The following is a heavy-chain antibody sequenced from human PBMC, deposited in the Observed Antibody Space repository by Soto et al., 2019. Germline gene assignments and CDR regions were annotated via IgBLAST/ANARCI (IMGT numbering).Heavy chain of an antibody. J-gene: IGHJ4*02. V-gene: IGHV4-30-4*01. Sequence: ASETLSLTCTVSGGSIRNGDYYWGWIRQPPGKGLEWIGYVYYSGTTYSHPSLNSRVSISVDTSENQFSLRLTSVTAADTAVYYCVTVNLVGAAYYFDYWGPGTLVTVSS. D-gene: IGHD1-26*01. CDR2: VYYSGTT. CDR1: GGSIRNGDYY. CDR3: VTVNLVGAAYYFDY.